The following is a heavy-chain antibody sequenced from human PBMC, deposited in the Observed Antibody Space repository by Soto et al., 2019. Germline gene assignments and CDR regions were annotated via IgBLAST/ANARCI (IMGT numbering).Heavy chain of an antibody. CDR3: AREGVAPYYYYGMDI. D-gene: IGHD5-12*01. CDR2: ISSYNGDT. Sequence: QVQLVQSGAEVKKPGASVKVSCKASGYTFTRSGISWARQAPGQGPKWMGWISSYNGDTNYAQTVQGRVTMTTDTSTSTAYMELRSLRSDHTAVYYCAREGVAPYYYYGMDIWGQGTPVTVSS. V-gene: IGHV1-18*01. J-gene: IGHJ6*02. CDR1: GYTFTRSG.